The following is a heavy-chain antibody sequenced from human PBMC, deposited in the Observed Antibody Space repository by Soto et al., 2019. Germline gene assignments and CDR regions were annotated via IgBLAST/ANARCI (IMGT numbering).Heavy chain of an antibody. D-gene: IGHD3-22*01. CDR3: ARDPQTYYYDSSGYFDY. CDR2: INPSGGST. J-gene: IGHJ4*02. CDR1: GYTFTSYY. V-gene: IGHV1-46*01. Sequence: GASVKVSCKASGYTFTSYYMHWVRQAPGQGLEWMGIINPSGGSTSYAQKFQGRVTMTRDTSTSTVYMELSSLRSEDTAVYYCARDPQTYYYDSSGYFDYWGQGTLVTVYS.